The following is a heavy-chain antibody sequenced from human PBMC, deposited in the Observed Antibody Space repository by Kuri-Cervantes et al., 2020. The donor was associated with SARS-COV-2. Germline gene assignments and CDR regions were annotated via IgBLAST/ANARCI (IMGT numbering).Heavy chain of an antibody. CDR1: AFTFNNYG. Sequence: GESLKSSCAASAFTFNNYGMSWVRQAPGKGLEWVAIISYSGENTYYADSVKGRFTISRDNSKNTVYLQMNSLRAEDTAVYYCARAYCGGDCEFDYWGQGTLVTVSS. D-gene: IGHD2-21*02. CDR3: ARAYCGGDCEFDY. CDR2: ISYSGENT. V-gene: IGHV3-23*01. J-gene: IGHJ4*02.